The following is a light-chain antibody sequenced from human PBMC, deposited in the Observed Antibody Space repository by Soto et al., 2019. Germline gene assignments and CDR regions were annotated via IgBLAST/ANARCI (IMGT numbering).Light chain of an antibody. CDR2: DAF. J-gene: IGKJ5*01. CDR1: ETIRNL. Sequence: EIPSTQSPATLSLSPGERAILXCRAIETIRNLLAWYQQRPGQAPRLLIYDAFSRAPGIPARFSGGGSGTDFTLTISRLEPEDFGVYYCQQRHNWPITFGQGTRLEIK. V-gene: IGKV3-11*01. CDR3: QQRHNWPIT.